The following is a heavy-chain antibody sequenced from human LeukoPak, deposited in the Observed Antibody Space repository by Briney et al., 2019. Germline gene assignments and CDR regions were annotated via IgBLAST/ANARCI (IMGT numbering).Heavy chain of an antibody. Sequence: GGSLRLSCADSGFTFSSYWMHWVRQAPGKGLVWVSRINSDGSITTYADSVKGRFTISRDNAKNTLYLQINSLRAEDTAVYYCAGGISATGGGWGQGTMVTVSS. CDR1: GFTFSSYW. V-gene: IGHV3-74*01. J-gene: IGHJ3*01. CDR3: AGGISATGGG. D-gene: IGHD6-13*01. CDR2: INSDGSIT.